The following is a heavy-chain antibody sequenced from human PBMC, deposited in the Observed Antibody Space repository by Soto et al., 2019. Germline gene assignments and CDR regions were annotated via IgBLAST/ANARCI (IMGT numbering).Heavy chain of an antibody. CDR3: ARPQGVDTVGEEPSRDAFDI. CDR1: GGTFSSYA. CDR2: IIPIFGTA. J-gene: IGHJ3*02. Sequence: QVQLVQSGAEVKKPGSSVKVCCKASGGTFSSYAISWVRQAPGQGLEWMGGIIPIFGTANYAQKFQGRVTITADESTSTAYMELSSLRSEDTAVYYCARPQGVDTVGEEPSRDAFDIWGQGTMVTVSS. V-gene: IGHV1-69*12. D-gene: IGHD5-12*01.